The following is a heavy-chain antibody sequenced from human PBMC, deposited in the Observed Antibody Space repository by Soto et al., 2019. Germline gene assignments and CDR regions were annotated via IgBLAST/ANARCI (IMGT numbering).Heavy chain of an antibody. CDR3: VRLIGNSWLDF. D-gene: IGHD1-26*01. V-gene: IGHV6-1*01. Sequence: SQTLSLTSAISGDSVSSSSVTWNWIRQSPSRGLEWLGRTYYRSKWYNDYAESVKSRITINPDTSKNQFSLHLNSVTPEDTAVYYCVRLIGNSWLDFWGQGTLVNVSS. J-gene: IGHJ5*01. CDR2: TYYRSKWYN. CDR1: GDSVSSSSVT.